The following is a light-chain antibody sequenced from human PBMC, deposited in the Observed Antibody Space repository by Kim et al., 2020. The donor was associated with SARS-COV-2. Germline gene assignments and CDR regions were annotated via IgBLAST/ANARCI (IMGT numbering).Light chain of an antibody. J-gene: IGKJ1*01. CDR2: KAS. CDR1: QSISRW. CDR3: QQYDTYWT. Sequence: SASVGDKFAITSRASQSISRWLVWYQQKPGKAPKVLIYKASTLQSGVPSRFSGSGSGTEFTLTISSLQPDDFATYYCQQYDTYWTFGQGTKVDIK. V-gene: IGKV1-5*03.